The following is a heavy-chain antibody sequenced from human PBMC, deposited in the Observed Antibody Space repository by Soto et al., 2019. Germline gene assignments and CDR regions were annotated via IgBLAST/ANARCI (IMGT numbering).Heavy chain of an antibody. V-gene: IGHV3-23*01. Sequence: GGSLRLSCAASGFTFSNYAMSWVRQAPGKGLEWVSGIRDGDGSTYYADSVTGRFTISRDNSKNTLYLQMNNLRAEDTALYYCAKPAYRTAFAIWGQGSLVTVSS. CDR2: IRDGDGST. J-gene: IGHJ3*02. CDR1: GFTFSNYA. CDR3: AKPAYRTAFAI.